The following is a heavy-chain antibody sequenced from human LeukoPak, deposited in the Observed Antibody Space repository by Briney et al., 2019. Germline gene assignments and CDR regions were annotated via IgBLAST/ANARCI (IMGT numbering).Heavy chain of an antibody. Sequence: GRSLRLSCAASGFTFSSYEMNWVRQAPGKGLEWVSYISSSGNTIYYADSVKGRFTISRDNAKNSLYPQMSSLRVDDTAVYYCARGPMLRGVIIRRSKSGYFDYWGQGTLVTVSS. CDR1: GFTFSSYE. J-gene: IGHJ4*02. CDR3: ARGPMLRGVIIRRSKSGYFDY. CDR2: ISSSGNTI. D-gene: IGHD3-10*01. V-gene: IGHV3-48*03.